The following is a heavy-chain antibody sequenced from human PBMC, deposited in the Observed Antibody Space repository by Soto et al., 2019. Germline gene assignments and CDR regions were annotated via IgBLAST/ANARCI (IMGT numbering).Heavy chain of an antibody. D-gene: IGHD3-22*01. CDR1: GFTFSNYA. J-gene: IGHJ5*02. V-gene: IGHV3-64D*06. CDR2: IVRNGGST. Sequence: PGGSLRLSCSASGFTFSNYAMHWVRQAPGKGLEYVSAIVRNGGSTYYADSVKGRFTISRDNSKNTLYLQMSSLRAEDTAVYYCVKEGYYYDSSGYYYGWFDPWGQGTLVTAPQ. CDR3: VKEGYYYDSSGYYYGWFDP.